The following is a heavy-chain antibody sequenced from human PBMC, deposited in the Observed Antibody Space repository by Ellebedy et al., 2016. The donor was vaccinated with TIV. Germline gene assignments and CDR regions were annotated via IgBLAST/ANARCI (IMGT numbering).Heavy chain of an antibody. CDR2: INPSGGST. CDR1: GYTFTSYY. Sequence: ASVKVSXXASGYTFTSYYMHWVRQAPGQGLEWMGIINPSGGSTSYAQKFQGRVTMTRDTSTSTVYMELSSLRSEDTAVYYCAAKGGYYYYGMDVWGQGTTVTVSS. CDR3: AAKGGYYYYGMDV. V-gene: IGHV1-46*01. J-gene: IGHJ6*02. D-gene: IGHD1-26*01.